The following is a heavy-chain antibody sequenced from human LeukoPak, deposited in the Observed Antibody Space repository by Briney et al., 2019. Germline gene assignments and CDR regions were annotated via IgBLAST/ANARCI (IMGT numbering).Heavy chain of an antibody. CDR3: AREDSSSWYKGAFDI. J-gene: IGHJ3*02. D-gene: IGHD6-13*01. V-gene: IGHV1-69*05. CDR1: GGTFISYA. CDR2: IIPIFGTA. Sequence: ASVKVSCKASGGTFISYAISWVRQAPGQGLEWMGRIIPIFGTANYAQKFQGRVTITTDESTSTAYMELSSLRSEDTAVYYCAREDSSSWYKGAFDIWGQGTMVTVSS.